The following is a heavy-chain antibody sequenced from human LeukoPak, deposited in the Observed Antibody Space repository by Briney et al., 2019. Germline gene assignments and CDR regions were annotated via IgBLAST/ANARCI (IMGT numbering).Heavy chain of an antibody. CDR3: ARGLRFHIGSGNWFDL. J-gene: IGHJ5*02. CDR2: IDHSGST. CDR1: GGTFRGFF. Sequence: SEILSLTCAVSGGTFRGFFWSWIRLPPGKGPAWIGEIDHSGSTNYDPSLESRVTLSVDTSKDQVSLTLNSVTAADTAVYYCARGLRFHIGSGNWFDLWGQGTLVTVSS. V-gene: IGHV4-34*01. D-gene: IGHD3-10*01.